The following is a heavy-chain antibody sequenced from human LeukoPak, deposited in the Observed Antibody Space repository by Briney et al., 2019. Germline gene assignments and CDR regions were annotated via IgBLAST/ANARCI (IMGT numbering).Heavy chain of an antibody. D-gene: IGHD2-15*01. CDR1: GFTFCLYG. J-gene: IGHJ4*01. CDR3: ARDFGGSCYFFDY. V-gene: IGHV3-33*01. Sequence: PVRSLRLSCEVSGFTFCLYGMHWVRQAPGTGGGWEAVSWTDGKNKYYSDSVKGRFTISRDNSKNTLSLQMNSLRAEDTAVYYCARDFGGSCYFFDYWGHGTLVTVSS. CDR2: SWTDGKNK.